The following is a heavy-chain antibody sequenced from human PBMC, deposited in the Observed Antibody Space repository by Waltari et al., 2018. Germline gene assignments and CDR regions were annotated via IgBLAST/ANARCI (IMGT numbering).Heavy chain of an antibody. CDR1: GGSFSGYY. CDR3: ARGGPRYVPCGP. V-gene: IGHV4-34*01. Sequence: QVQLQQWGAGLLKPSETLSLTCAVYGGSFSGYYWSWTRQPPGKGLEWIGEVNHSGRTTYNPSLKSRVTISSDTSKNQFALKPSSETAADTAVYSCARGGPRYVPCGPWGQGTLVTVSS. D-gene: IGHD5-12*01. J-gene: IGHJ5*02. CDR2: VNHSGRT.